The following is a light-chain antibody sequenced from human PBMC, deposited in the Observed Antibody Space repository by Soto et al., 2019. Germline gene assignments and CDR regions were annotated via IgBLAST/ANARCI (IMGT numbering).Light chain of an antibody. CDR1: SSDVGGYNY. V-gene: IGLV2-11*01. J-gene: IGLJ1*01. CDR3: CSYAGSYV. Sequence: QSALTQPRSVSGSPEQSVTISCTGTSSDVGGYNYVSWYQQHPGKAPKLMIYDVIKRPSGVPDRFSGSKSGNTASLTISGLQAEDEADYYCCSYAGSYVFGTGTKVTVL. CDR2: DVI.